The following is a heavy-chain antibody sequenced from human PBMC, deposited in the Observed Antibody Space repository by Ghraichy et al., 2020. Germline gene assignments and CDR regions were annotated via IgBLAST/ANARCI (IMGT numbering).Heavy chain of an antibody. CDR3: ARGLNSGHYYYYYYMDV. CDR1: GGSISSYY. Sequence: SETLSLTCTLSGGSISSYYWNWIRQPPGRGLEWIGYIYYNGNTNYNPSLKSRVTISKDTSNNQFSLRLSSVTAPDTAVYYCARGLNSGHYYYYYYMDVWGKGTTVTVSS. V-gene: IGHV4-59*01. CDR2: IYYNGNT. D-gene: IGHD1-26*01. J-gene: IGHJ6*03.